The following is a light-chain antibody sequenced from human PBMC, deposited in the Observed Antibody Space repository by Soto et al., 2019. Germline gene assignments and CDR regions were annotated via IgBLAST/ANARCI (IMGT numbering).Light chain of an antibody. V-gene: IGKV3-11*01. Sequence: EIVLTQSTATLSLSPGERVTLSCRASQSVSSYLAWYQQKPGQAPRLLIYDASKRATGIPPRFSGRGSGTDFSLTISSLEPEDVAVYYGQHLSDWPVTFGPGATVDFK. CDR1: QSVSSY. J-gene: IGKJ3*01. CDR2: DAS. CDR3: QHLSDWPVT.